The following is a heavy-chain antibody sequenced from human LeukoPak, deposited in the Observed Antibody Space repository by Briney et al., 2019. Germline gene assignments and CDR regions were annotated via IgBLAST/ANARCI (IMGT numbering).Heavy chain of an antibody. J-gene: IGHJ4*02. Sequence: PGGSLRLSCAASGFTFSSYEMNWVRQAPGKGLEWVSYISSSGSTIYYADSVKGRFTISRDNAKNSLYLQMNSLRAEDTAVYYCARGHHGWYSDLYYFDYWGRGILVTVSS. CDR2: ISSSGSTI. D-gene: IGHD6-19*01. V-gene: IGHV3-48*03. CDR3: ARGHHGWYSDLYYFDY. CDR1: GFTFSSYE.